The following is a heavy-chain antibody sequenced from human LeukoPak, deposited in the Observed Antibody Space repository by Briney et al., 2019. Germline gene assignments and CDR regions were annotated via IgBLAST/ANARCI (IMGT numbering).Heavy chain of an antibody. CDR2: MNPNSGNT. Sequence: ASVKVSCKASGYTFTSYDINWVRQATGQGLEWMGWMNPNSGNTGYAQKFQGRVTMTRNTSISTAYMELSSLRSEDTAVYYCAREKRGITIPTTDSEYFDYWGQGTLVTVSS. CDR3: AREKRGITIPTTDSEYFDY. CDR1: GYTFTSYD. D-gene: IGHD3-9*01. J-gene: IGHJ4*02. V-gene: IGHV1-8*01.